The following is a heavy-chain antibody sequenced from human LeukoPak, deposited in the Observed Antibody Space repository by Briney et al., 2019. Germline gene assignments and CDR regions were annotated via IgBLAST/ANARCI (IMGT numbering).Heavy chain of an antibody. CDR3: ARDGAAAYGMDV. CDR1: GYTFTGYY. Sequence: GASVKVSCKASGYTFTGYYMHWVRQAPGQGLEWMGWTNPNSGGTNYAQKFQGWVTMTRDTSISTAYMELSRLRSDDTAVYYCARDGAAAYGMDVWGQGTTVTVS. J-gene: IGHJ6*02. V-gene: IGHV1-2*04. D-gene: IGHD6-13*01. CDR2: TNPNSGGT.